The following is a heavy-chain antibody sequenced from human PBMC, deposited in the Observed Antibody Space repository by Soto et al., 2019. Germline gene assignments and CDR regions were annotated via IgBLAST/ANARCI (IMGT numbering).Heavy chain of an antibody. D-gene: IGHD3-22*01. Sequence: QVQLVESGGGVVQPGRSLRLSCAASGFTFSSYGMHWVRQAPGKGLEWVAVIWYDGSNKYYADSVKGRFTISRDNSKKTLYLQMNSLRAEDTAVYYCARSGDSSGYDAFDIWGQGTMVTVSS. CDR2: IWYDGSNK. V-gene: IGHV3-33*01. CDR1: GFTFSSYG. CDR3: ARSGDSSGYDAFDI. J-gene: IGHJ3*02.